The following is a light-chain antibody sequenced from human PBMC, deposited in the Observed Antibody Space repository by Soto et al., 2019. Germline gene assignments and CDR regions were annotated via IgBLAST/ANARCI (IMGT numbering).Light chain of an antibody. Sequence: IVLTQSPATLSLSPGERATLSCRTSQSVSSYLAGYQQKPGQAPRLLIYDASTRATGIPARFSGGGSGTDFTLTIDNLEPEDFAIYYCQQRSNWPPITFGQGTRLEIK. CDR2: DAS. V-gene: IGKV3-11*01. CDR3: QQRSNWPPIT. CDR1: QSVSSY. J-gene: IGKJ5*01.